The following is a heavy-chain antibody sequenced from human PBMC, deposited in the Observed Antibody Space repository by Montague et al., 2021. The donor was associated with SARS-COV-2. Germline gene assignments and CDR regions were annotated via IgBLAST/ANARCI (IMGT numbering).Heavy chain of an antibody. Sequence: SLRLSCAASGFTFSSYEMNWVRQAPGKRLEWVSYISSSGSTIYYXDSVKGRFTISRDNAKNSLYLQMNSLRAEDTAVYYCARGGTYYNFWSGFYNYHYAMDVWGQGTLVTVSS. CDR3: ARGGTYYNFWSGFYNYHYAMDV. CDR1: GFTFSSYE. J-gene: IGHJ6*02. V-gene: IGHV3-48*03. D-gene: IGHD3-3*01. CDR2: ISSSGSTI.